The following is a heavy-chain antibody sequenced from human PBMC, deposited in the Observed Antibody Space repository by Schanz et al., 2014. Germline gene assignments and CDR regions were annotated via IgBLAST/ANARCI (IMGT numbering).Heavy chain of an antibody. V-gene: IGHV1-3*04. J-gene: IGHJ4*02. Sequence: QVQVVQSGAELKKPGASVKVSCKASGYTFSSHGIHWLRQAPGQSLEWMGWINTANGNAKYSANFQARVTITRDTSASTAYMELSSLRSEDTAVYSCARGIGGYGANNDFDYWGQGTLVTISS. CDR3: ARGIGGYGANNDFDY. D-gene: IGHD5-12*01. CDR2: INTANGNA. CDR1: GYTFSSHG.